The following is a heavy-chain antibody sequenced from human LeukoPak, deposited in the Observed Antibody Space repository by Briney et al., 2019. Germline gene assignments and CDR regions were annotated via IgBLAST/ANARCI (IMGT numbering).Heavy chain of an antibody. D-gene: IGHD3-22*01. V-gene: IGHV4-39*07. CDR1: GGSISSYY. Sequence: PSETLSLTCTVSGGSISSYYWGWIRQPPGKGLEWIGSIYYSGSTNYNPSLKSRVTISVDTSKNQFSLKLSSVTAADTAVYYCARGRRITMIVVGNDAFDIWGQGTMVTVSS. J-gene: IGHJ3*02. CDR2: IYYSGST. CDR3: ARGRRITMIVVGNDAFDI.